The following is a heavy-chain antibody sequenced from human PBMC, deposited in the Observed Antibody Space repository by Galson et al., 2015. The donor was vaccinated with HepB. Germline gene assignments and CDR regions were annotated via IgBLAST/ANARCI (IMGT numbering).Heavy chain of an antibody. V-gene: IGHV3-23*01. D-gene: IGHD5-18*01. Sequence: SLRLSCAASGFTFSSYAMSWVRQAPGKGLEWVSAISGSGGSTYYADSVKGRFTISRDNSKNTLYLQMNSLRAEDTAVYYCAKPVYSYGYYYGMDVWGQGTTVTVSS. CDR2: ISGSGGST. CDR3: AKPVYSYGYYYGMDV. CDR1: GFTFSSYA. J-gene: IGHJ6*02.